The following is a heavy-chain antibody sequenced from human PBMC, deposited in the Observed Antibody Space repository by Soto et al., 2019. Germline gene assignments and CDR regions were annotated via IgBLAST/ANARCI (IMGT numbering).Heavy chain of an antibody. CDR3: ARNQRDSGSYYFDY. CDR2: IFSSDEK. Sequence: QVTLKESGPVLMKPTETLTLTCTVSGFSLSNARMGVSWIRQPPGKALEWLAHIFSSDEKSYNTSLKSRLTISKDTSKSQVVLTMTNMDPVDTATYYCARNQRDSGSYYFDYWGQGTLVTVSS. J-gene: IGHJ4*02. D-gene: IGHD3-10*01. V-gene: IGHV2-26*01. CDR1: GFSLSNARMG.